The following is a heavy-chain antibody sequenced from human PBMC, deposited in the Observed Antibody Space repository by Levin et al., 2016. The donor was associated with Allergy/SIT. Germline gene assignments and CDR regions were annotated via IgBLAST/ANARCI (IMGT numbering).Heavy chain of an antibody. CDR1: GYSISSGYY. CDR3: ARVRVERDSSSTGLEYYFDY. V-gene: IGHV4-38-2*01. Sequence: SQTLSLTCAVSGYSISSGYYWGWIRQPPGKGLEWIGSIYHSGSTYYNPSLKSRVTISVDTSKNQFSLKLSSVTAADTAVYYCARVRVERDSSSTGLEYYFDYWGQGTLVTVSS. D-gene: IGHD6-6*01. J-gene: IGHJ4*02. CDR2: IYHSGST.